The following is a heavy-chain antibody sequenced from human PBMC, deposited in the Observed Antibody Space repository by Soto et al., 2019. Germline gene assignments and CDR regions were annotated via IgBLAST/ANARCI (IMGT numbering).Heavy chain of an antibody. D-gene: IGHD3-3*01. CDR1: GFTVSSNY. CDR2: IHSGGST. J-gene: IGHJ4*02. Sequence: EVQLVETGGGLIQPGGSLRLSCAASGFTVSSNYMSWVRQAPGKGLEWVSVIHSGGSTYYADSVKGRFTISRDNSKNTLYLQMNSLRAEDTAVYYCARGGYDFWSGYSHFDYWGQGTLVTVSS. V-gene: IGHV3-53*02. CDR3: ARGGYDFWSGYSHFDY.